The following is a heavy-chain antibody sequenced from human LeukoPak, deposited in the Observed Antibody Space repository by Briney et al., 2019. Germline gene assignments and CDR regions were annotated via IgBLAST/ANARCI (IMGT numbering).Heavy chain of an antibody. CDR1: GDSVSSNSAA. D-gene: IGHD3-22*01. CDR2: TYYRSKWYN. J-gene: IGHJ4*02. Sequence: SQTLSLTCAISGDSVSSNSAAWTWIRQSPSRGLEWLGRTYYRSKWYNDYAVSVKSRITINPDTSKNQFSLQLNSVTPEDTAVYYCARGFLGTYYYDSSGYWAFDYWGQGTLVTVSS. V-gene: IGHV6-1*01. CDR3: ARGFLGTYYYDSSGYWAFDY.